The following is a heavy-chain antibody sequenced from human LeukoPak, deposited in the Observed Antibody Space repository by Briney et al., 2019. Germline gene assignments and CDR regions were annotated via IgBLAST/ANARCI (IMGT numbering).Heavy chain of an antibody. CDR1: GGSISSYY. V-gene: IGHV4-59*12. Sequence: SETLSLTCTVSGGSISSYYWSWIRQPPGKGLEWIGYIYYSGSTNYNPSLKSRVAISADRSKNQFSLELASVTAADTAVYFCARDGGSYREYFQYWGQGTLVTVSS. D-gene: IGHD1-26*01. J-gene: IGHJ1*01. CDR2: IYYSGST. CDR3: ARDGGSYREYFQY.